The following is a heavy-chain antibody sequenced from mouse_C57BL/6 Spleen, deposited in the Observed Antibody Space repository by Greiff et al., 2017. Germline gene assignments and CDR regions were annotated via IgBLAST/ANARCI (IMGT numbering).Heavy chain of an antibody. J-gene: IGHJ4*01. D-gene: IGHD6-1*01. V-gene: IGHV1-39*01. CDR2: INPNYGTT. Sequence: VQLQQSGPELVKPGASVKISCKASGYSFTDYNMNWVKQSNGQSLEWIGVINPNYGTTSYNQKFKGKATLTVDHSSSPAYMQLISLTSEDSAVYYGATSGDYDAMDYWGQGTSLTVSS. CDR1: GYSFTDYN. CDR3: ATSGDYDAMDY.